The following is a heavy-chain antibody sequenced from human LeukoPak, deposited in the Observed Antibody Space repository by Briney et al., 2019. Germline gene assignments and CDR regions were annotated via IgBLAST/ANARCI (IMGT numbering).Heavy chain of an antibody. CDR3: ARGAIFGVDRDNWFDP. CDR1: GFTFSSYS. Sequence: PGGSLRLSCAASGFTFSSYSMNWVRQAPGKGLEWVSYISSSSSTIYYADSVKGRFTISRDNAKNSLYLQMNSLRAEDTAVYYCARGAIFGVDRDNWFDPWGQGTLVTVSS. D-gene: IGHD3-3*01. J-gene: IGHJ5*02. CDR2: ISSSSSTI. V-gene: IGHV3-48*04.